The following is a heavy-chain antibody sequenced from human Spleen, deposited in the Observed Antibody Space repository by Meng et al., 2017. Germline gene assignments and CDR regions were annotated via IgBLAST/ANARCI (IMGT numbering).Heavy chain of an antibody. CDR2: IYTSGST. V-gene: IGHV4-61*02. D-gene: IGHD6-19*01. CDR3: AREYGYSSGWYVY. Sequence: SETLSLTCTVSGGSISSGSYYWSWIRQPAGKGLEWIGRIYTSGSTNYNPSLKSRVTISVDTSKNQFSLKLSSVTAADTAVYYCAREYGYSSGWYVYWGQGTLVTVSS. J-gene: IGHJ4*02. CDR1: GGSISSGSYY.